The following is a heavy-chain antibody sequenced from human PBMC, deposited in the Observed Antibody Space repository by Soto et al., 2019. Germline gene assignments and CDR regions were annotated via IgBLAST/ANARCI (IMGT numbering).Heavy chain of an antibody. CDR3: ARDRETYGMDV. V-gene: IGHV1-8*01. Sequence: GASVKVSCKASVYTFTSYDINWVRQAPGQGLEWMGWMNPNSGNTAYAQKFQGRVTMTRNTSISTAYMELSSLRSEDTAVYYCARDRETYGMDVWGQGTTVTV. CDR2: MNPNSGNT. J-gene: IGHJ6*02. CDR1: VYTFTSYD.